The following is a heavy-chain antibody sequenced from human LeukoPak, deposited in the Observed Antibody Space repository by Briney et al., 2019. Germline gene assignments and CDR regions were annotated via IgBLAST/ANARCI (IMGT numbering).Heavy chain of an antibody. J-gene: IGHJ4*02. D-gene: IGHD6-13*01. CDR3: ATGSSSWIDY. CDR1: GYIFTNYY. V-gene: IGHV1-46*01. Sequence: ASVKVSCKAAGYIFTNYYMHWVRQAPGQGLEWMGIINPGGGSTSYAQKFQGRVTMTRDTSTSTVYMELSSLRSEDTAVYYCATGSSSWIDYWGQGTLVTVSS. CDR2: INPGGGST.